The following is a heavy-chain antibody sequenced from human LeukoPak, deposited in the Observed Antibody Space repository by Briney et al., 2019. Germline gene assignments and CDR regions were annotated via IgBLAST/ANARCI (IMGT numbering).Heavy chain of an antibody. CDR3: AKREYYYDSSGPGIDY. CDR1: GFTVSSNY. J-gene: IGHJ4*02. D-gene: IGHD3-22*01. Sequence: GGSLRLSCAASGFTVSSNYMSWVRQAPGKGLEWVSAISGSGGSTYYADSVKGRFTISRDNSKNTLYLQMNSLRAEDTAVYYCAKREYYYDSSGPGIDYWGQGTLVTVSS. CDR2: ISGSGGST. V-gene: IGHV3-23*01.